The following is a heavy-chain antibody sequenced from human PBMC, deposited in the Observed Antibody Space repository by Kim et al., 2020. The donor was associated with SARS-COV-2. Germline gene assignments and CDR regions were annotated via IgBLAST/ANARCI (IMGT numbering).Heavy chain of an antibody. CDR2: VHYTGST. CDR3: AREGDWNYANWFDP. CDR1: GASITAYY. V-gene: IGHV4-59*13. J-gene: IGHJ5*02. Sequence: SETLSLTCSVSGASITAYYWSWIRQPPGKGLEWIGYVHYTGSTNYNPSLESRVDMSVDTSKNQFSLRLTSVSAADTAVYYCAREGDWNYANWFDPWGQGALLTLPS. D-gene: IGHD1-7*01.